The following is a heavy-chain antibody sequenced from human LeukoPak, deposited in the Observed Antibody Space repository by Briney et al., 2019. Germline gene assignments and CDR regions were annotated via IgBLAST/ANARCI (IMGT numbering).Heavy chain of an antibody. J-gene: IGHJ4*02. CDR3: AKCLGSGWYASSD. D-gene: IGHD6-13*01. CDR1: GFTFSSYW. Sequence: PGGSLRLSCAASGFTFSSYWMSWVRQAPGKGLEWVANIKQDGSEKYYVDSVKGRFTISRDNAKNSLYLQMNSLRAEDTAVYYCAKCLGSGWYASSDWGQGTLATVSS. V-gene: IGHV3-7*03. CDR2: IKQDGSEK.